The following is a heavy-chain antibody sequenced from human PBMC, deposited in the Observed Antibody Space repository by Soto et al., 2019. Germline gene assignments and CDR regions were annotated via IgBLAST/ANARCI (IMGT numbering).Heavy chain of an antibody. CDR2: INAGNGNT. CDR3: ARDGPYYYYMDV. V-gene: IGHV1-3*01. J-gene: IGHJ6*03. CDR1: GYTFTSYA. Sequence: ASVTVSCTASGYTFTSYAMHWVRQAPGQRLEWMGWINAGNGNTKYSQKFQGRVTITRDTSASTAYMELSSLRSEDTAVYYCARDGPYYYYMDVWGKGTTVTVSS.